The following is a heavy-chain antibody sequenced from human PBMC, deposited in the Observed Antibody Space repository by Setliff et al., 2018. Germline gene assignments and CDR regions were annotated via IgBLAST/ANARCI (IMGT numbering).Heavy chain of an antibody. CDR1: GGSISTFY. D-gene: IGHD2-21*01. CDR2: IHYSGST. Sequence: SETLSLTCTVSGGSISTFYWSWIRQSPEKGLGWIAYIHYSGSTNQNPSLKSRVTISLDTPKNQFSLKLSYMTAADTAVYYCARFLDPRDGYQNSPGFDFWGQGALVTVSS. J-gene: IGHJ4*02. CDR3: ARFLDPRDGYQNSPGFDF. V-gene: IGHV4-59*01.